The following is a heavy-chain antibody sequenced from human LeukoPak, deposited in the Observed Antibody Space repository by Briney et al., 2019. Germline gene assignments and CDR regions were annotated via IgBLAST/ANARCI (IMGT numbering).Heavy chain of an antibody. CDR2: IWYDGSNK. CDR1: GFTFSSYG. CDR3: ARVSYARAFDI. V-gene: IGHV3-33*01. Sequence: GGSLRLSCAASGFTFSSYGMHWVRQAPGKGPEWVAVIWYDGSNKYYADSVKGRFTISRENAKNSLYLQMNSLRAGDTAVYYCARVSYARAFDIWGQGTMVTVSS. J-gene: IGHJ3*02.